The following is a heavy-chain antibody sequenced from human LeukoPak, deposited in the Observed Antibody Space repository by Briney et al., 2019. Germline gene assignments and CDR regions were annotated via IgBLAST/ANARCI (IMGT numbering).Heavy chain of an antibody. V-gene: IGHV3-23*01. CDR2: IFPSGGEI. CDR3: ATYRQVLLPFES. CDR1: GFTFSTFA. J-gene: IGHJ4*02. Sequence: GGSLRLSCAASGFTFSTFAMIWVRQPPGKGVEWVSSIFPSGGEIHYADSVRGRFTISSDNSKSTLSLQMNSLRAEDTAIYYCATYRQVLLPFESWGQGTLVTVSS. D-gene: IGHD2-8*02.